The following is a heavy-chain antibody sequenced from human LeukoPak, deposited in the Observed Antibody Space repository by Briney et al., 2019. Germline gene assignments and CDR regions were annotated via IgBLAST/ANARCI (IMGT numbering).Heavy chain of an antibody. V-gene: IGHV3-73*01. Sequence: GSLLLSCAASGFTFSGSAMHWGRQASGKGLEWVGRIRSKANSYTTAYAASVKGRFTISRDDSKNTAYLQMNSLKTEDTAVYYCTRYVGAYYFDYWGQGTLVTVSS. CDR1: GFTFSGSA. CDR2: IRSKANSYTT. CDR3: TRYVGAYYFDY. D-gene: IGHD1-26*01. J-gene: IGHJ4*02.